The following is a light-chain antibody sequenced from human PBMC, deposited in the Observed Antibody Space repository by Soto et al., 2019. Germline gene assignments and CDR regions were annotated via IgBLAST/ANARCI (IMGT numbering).Light chain of an antibody. V-gene: IGKV3-15*01. CDR3: QQYNNLLT. CDR2: GAS. Sequence: EIVMTQSPATLSVSPGERATLSCRASQSVSSNLAWYQQKPGQAPRLLIYGASTRATGIPARFSGSGSGTEFTLTISSLQSEDFAVYYCQQYNNLLTFDGGTKVEIK. CDR1: QSVSSN. J-gene: IGKJ4*01.